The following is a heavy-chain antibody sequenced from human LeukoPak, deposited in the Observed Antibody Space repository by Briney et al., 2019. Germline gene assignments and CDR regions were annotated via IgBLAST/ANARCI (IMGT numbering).Heavy chain of an antibody. D-gene: IGHD2-21*02. CDR2: INPNSGGT. CDR1: GYTFTGYY. V-gene: IGHV1-2*02. J-gene: IGHJ4*02. CDR3: ARDEGNANCGGDCYSFDY. Sequence: RASVKVSCKASGYTFTGYYMHWVRQAPGQGLEWMGWINPNSGGTNYAQKFQGRVTMTRDTSISTAYMELSRLRSDDTAVYYCARDEGNANCGGDCYSFDYWGQGTLVTVSS.